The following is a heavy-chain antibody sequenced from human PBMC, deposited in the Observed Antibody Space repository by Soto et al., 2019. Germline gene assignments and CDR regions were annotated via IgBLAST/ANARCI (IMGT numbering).Heavy chain of an antibody. J-gene: IGHJ6*02. CDR2: IYWDDDK. CDR3: IQSRCGGDCLQSYASYYYGMDV. CDR1: AFSLSTGGVG. Sequence: SGPTLVNPTQTLTLTCTFSAFSLSTGGVGVGWIRQPPGKALEWLALIYWDDDKRYSPSLRSRLTISKDTSKNQVVLTMTNMDPVDTATYYCIQSRCGGDCLQSYASYYYGMDVWGQGTTVTVSS. D-gene: IGHD2-21*02. V-gene: IGHV2-5*02.